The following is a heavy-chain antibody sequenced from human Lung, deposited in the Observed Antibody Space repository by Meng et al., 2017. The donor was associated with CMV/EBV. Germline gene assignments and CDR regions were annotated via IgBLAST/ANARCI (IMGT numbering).Heavy chain of an antibody. V-gene: IGHV1-2*06. J-gene: IGHJ4*02. CDR1: GYTITDYY. Sequence: QVQLVQSGAEVKKPGASVKVSCKASGYTITDYYLHWARQAPGQGLEWMGRISPNSGDTNYAQNFQGRVTMTRDTSISTAYMELSSLRSDDAAIYYCVRANLGSADYWGQGTLVTVSS. CDR3: VRANLGSADY. D-gene: IGHD7-27*01. CDR2: ISPNSGDT.